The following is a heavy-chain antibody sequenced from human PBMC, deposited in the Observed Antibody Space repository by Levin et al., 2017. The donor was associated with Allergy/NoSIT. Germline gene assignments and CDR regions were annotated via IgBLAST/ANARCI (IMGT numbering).Heavy chain of an antibody. J-gene: IGHJ4*02. D-gene: IGHD2-8*01. CDR1: GFTFSSYS. CDR3: ARGMELMVYLVDY. V-gene: IGHV3-21*01. Sequence: KAGGSLRLSCAASGFTFSSYSMNWVRQAPGKGLEWVSSISSSSSYIYYADSVKGRFTISRDNAKNSLYLQMNSLRAEDTAVYYCARGMELMVYLVDYWGQGTLVTVSS. CDR2: ISSSSSYI.